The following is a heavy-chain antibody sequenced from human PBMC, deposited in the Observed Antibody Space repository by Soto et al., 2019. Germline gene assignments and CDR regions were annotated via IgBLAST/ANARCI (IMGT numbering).Heavy chain of an antibody. V-gene: IGHV3-23*01. J-gene: IGHJ6*03. CDR3: AKERTTYYYYYYMGV. CDR2: ISGGGGST. CDR1: GFTFSSYA. Sequence: GGSLRLSCAASGFTFSSYAMNWVRQAPGKGLEWVSAISGGGGSTFNADSVKGRFTVSRDNSKNTLYLQMNSLRAEDTAVYYCAKERTTYYYYYYMGVWGKGTTVTVSS. D-gene: IGHD4-17*01.